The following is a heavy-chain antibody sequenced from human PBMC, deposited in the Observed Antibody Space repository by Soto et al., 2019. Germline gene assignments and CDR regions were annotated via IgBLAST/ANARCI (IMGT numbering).Heavy chain of an antibody. D-gene: IGHD2-15*01. CDR3: ARDWTYCSGGSCYYGMDV. CDR1: GFSFSAYR. Sequence: EVQLVESGGGFVQHGGSLRLSCAASGFSFSAYRMNWVRQAPWKGLEWVSYISSSSSSMYYAGSVKGRFTISRDNAQNALFLQMNSLTDEDTAVYYCARDWTYCSGGSCYYGMDVWGQGTTVTVSS. V-gene: IGHV3-48*02. CDR2: ISSSSSSM. J-gene: IGHJ6*02.